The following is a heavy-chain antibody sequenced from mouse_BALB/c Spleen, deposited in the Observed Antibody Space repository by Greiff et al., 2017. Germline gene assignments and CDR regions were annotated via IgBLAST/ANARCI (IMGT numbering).Heavy chain of an antibody. CDR3: ASYYDYDGAWFAY. D-gene: IGHD2-4*01. V-gene: IGHV2-9*02. CDR1: GFSLTGYG. J-gene: IGHJ3*01. Sequence: VQLVESGPGLVAPSQSLSITCTVSGFSLTGYGVHWVRQPPGKGLEWLGVIWAGGSTNYNSALMSRLSISKDNSKSQVFLKMNSLQTDDTAMYYCASYYDYDGAWFAYWGQGTLVTVSA. CDR2: IWAGGST.